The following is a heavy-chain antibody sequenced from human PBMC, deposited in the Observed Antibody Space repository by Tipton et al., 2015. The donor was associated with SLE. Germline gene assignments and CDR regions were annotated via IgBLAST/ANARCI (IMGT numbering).Heavy chain of an antibody. CDR1: GGSISSNY. J-gene: IGHJ4*02. CDR3: ARHMITGGEFDY. D-gene: IGHD3-16*01. Sequence: TLSLTCSVSGGSISSNYWIWIRQPPGKGLEWIGSTYYSGITYYNPSLKRRVTVSADTSKNQFSLKLSSVTAADTAVYYCARHMITGGEFDYWGQGTLVTVSS. CDR2: TYYSGIT. V-gene: IGHV4-59*08.